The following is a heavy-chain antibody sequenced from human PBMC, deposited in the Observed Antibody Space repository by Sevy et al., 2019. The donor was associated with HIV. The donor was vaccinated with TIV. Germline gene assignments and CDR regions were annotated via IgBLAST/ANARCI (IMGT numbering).Heavy chain of an antibody. CDR2: IRYDGSNK. J-gene: IGHJ4*02. Sequence: GGSLRLSCAASGFTFSSYGMHWVRQAPGKGLEWVAFIRYDGSNKYYADSVKGRFTISRDNSKNTLYLQMNSLRAEDTVVYYCAKDRTFFVVVPAAIDYWGQGTLVTVSS. CDR3: AKDRTFFVVVPAAIDY. D-gene: IGHD2-2*01. CDR1: GFTFSSYG. V-gene: IGHV3-30*02.